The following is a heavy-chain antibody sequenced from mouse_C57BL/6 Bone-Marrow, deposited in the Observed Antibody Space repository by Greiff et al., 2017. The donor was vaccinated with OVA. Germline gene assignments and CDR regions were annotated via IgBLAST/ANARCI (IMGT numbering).Heavy chain of an antibody. D-gene: IGHD2-4*01. J-gene: IGHJ3*01. CDR1: GYTFTSYW. V-gene: IGHV1-69*01. CDR3: VQGGYDYSWFAY. CDR2: IDPSDSYT. Sequence: QVQLQQPGAELVMPGASVKLSCKASGYTFTSYWMHWVKQRPGQGLEWIGEIDPSDSYTNYNQKFKGKSTLTVDKSSSTAYMQLSSLTSEDSAVYYCVQGGYDYSWFAYWGQGTLVTVSA.